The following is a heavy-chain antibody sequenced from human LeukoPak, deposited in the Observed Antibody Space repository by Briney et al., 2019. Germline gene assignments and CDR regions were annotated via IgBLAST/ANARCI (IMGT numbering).Heavy chain of an antibody. D-gene: IGHD6-19*01. CDR2: IYSNGCT. J-gene: IGHJ5*02. V-gene: IGHV4-61*02. CDR3: ARGSGWNSFDP. CDR1: GGSISTDLYY. Sequence: SETLSLTCTVSGGSISTDLYYWSWIRQPAGKGLEWIGRIYSNGCTDYHPPLKRRVSISIDTTKNHFSLKMSLATAADTALYYCARGSGWNSFDPWGQGTLVTVSS.